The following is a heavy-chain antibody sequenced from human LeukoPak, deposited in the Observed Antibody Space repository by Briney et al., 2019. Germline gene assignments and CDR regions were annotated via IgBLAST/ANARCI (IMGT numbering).Heavy chain of an antibody. Sequence: GGSLRLSCAASGFTFSGYSMNWVRQAPGKGLEWVSSISTSSVYIYYADSVKGRFTISRDNARNSLYLQMNSLRAEDTAVYYCAREFRNYGFDYWGQGTLVTVSS. CDR3: AREFRNYGFDY. CDR1: GFTFSGYS. J-gene: IGHJ4*02. D-gene: IGHD1-7*01. CDR2: ISTSSVYI. V-gene: IGHV3-21*04.